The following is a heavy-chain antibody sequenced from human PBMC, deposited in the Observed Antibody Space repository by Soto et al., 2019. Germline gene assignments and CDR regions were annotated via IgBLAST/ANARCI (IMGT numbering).Heavy chain of an antibody. CDR2: VNPRSGNR. CDR1: GYTFSNYD. J-gene: IGHJ3*01. CDR3: AREPKVTYQKNDAFDF. Sequence: QVQLVQSGAELKQPGASVKVSCKASGYTFSNYDINWVRQATGQGLEWMGWVNPRSGNRGYAQRFQGRVTMTRDTSTNPAYMELTSLTTEDPGVYYCAREPKVTYQKNDAFDFWGPGTMVTLS. D-gene: IGHD2-2*01. V-gene: IGHV1-8*01.